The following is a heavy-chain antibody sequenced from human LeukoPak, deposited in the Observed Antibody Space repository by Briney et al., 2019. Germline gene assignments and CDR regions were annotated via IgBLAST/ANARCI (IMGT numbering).Heavy chain of an antibody. CDR2: IKQDGSEK. J-gene: IGHJ4*02. CDR1: GFTFNNYW. CDR3: ARRYFDY. Sequence: PGGSLRLFCAASGFTFNNYWMSWVRQAPGKGLEWVANIKQDGSEKYYVDSVKGRFTISRDNAKNSLYLQMNSLRAEDTAVYYCARRYFDYWGQGTLVTVSS. V-gene: IGHV3-7*01.